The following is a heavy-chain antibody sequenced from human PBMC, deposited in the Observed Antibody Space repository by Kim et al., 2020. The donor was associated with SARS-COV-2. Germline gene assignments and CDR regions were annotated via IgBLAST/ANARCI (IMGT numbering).Heavy chain of an antibody. V-gene: IGHV3-64*01. CDR2: T. Sequence: TFYANSVKGRFTISRDNSKTTLYLQVGSLRPEDMAIYYCAREYPGSAFDYWGQGTLVTVSS. J-gene: IGHJ4*02. D-gene: IGHD2-2*02. CDR3: AREYPGSAFDY.